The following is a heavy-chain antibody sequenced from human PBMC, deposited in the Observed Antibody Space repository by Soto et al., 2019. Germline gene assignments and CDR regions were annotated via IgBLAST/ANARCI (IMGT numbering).Heavy chain of an antibody. V-gene: IGHV1-69*06. CDR1: GGTFSSNA. D-gene: IGHD2-15*01. CDR3: ARETRYIVVVVAATPDYYGMDV. CDR2: IIPIFGTA. J-gene: IGHJ6*02. Sequence: SVKVSCKASGGTFSSNAISWVRQAPGQGLEWMGGIIPIFGTANYAQKFQGRVTITADKSTSTAYMELSSLRSEDTAVYYCARETRYIVVVVAATPDYYGMDVWGQGTTVTVSS.